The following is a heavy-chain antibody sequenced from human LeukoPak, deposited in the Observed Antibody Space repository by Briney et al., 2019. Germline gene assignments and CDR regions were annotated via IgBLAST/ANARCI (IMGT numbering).Heavy chain of an antibody. Sequence: PSETLSLTCTVSGGSISSDTYYWSWIRQPPGKGLEWIGYIYHSGTTYYNPSLKSRVTISVDWSKSQFSLRLSSVTAADTAVYYCAREGYSTGWFDYWGQGTLVTVSS. J-gene: IGHJ4*02. CDR1: GGSISSDTYY. D-gene: IGHD6-19*01. CDR3: AREGYSTGWFDY. V-gene: IGHV4-30-2*01. CDR2: IYHSGTT.